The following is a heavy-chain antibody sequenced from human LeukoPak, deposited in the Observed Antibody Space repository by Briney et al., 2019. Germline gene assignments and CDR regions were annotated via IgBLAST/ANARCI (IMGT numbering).Heavy chain of an antibody. D-gene: IGHD2-21*02. CDR2: ISYDGSNK. J-gene: IGHJ4*02. CDR1: GFTFSSYG. V-gene: IGHV3-30*03. Sequence: PGRSLRLSCAASGFTFSSYGMHWVRQAPGKGLEWVAVISYDGSNKYYADSVKGRFTISRDNSKNTLYLQMNSLRAEDTAVYYCAREVTDYFDYWGQGTLVTVSS. CDR3: AREVTDYFDY.